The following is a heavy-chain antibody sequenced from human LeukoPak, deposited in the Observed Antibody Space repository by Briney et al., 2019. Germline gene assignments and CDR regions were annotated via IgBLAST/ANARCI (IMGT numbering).Heavy chain of an antibody. CDR1: GGSISSYY. J-gene: IGHJ5*02. CDR2: IYYSVST. V-gene: IGHV4-59*08. D-gene: IGHD2-2*01. CDR3: ARLRHCSSTSCYPWFDP. Sequence: SETLSLTCTVSGGSISSYYWSWIRQPPGKGLEWIGYIYYSVSTNYNPSLKGRVTISVDTSKNQFSLKLSSVTAADTAVYYCARLRHCSSTSCYPWFDPWGQGTLVTVSS.